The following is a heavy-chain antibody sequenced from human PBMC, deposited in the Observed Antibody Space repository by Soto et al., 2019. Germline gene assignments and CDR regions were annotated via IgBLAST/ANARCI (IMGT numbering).Heavy chain of an antibody. Sequence: GGSLRLPCSASGFTFSSYAMSWVRQAPGKGLEWDSAISGSGGSTYYTDSVKGRFTSSRDNSKNTLYPQMNSLRAEDTAVYYCAKDFGYYDSSGDYYYYYGMDVWGQGTTVTVSS. V-gene: IGHV3-23*01. D-gene: IGHD3-22*01. CDR3: AKDFGYYDSSGDYYYYYGMDV. CDR1: GFTFSSYA. CDR2: ISGSGGST. J-gene: IGHJ6*02.